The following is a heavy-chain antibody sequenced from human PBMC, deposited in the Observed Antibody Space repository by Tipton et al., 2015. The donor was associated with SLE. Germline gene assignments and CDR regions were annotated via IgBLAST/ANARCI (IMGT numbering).Heavy chain of an antibody. CDR3: ARGRGGSYDY. CDR2: IYYSGST. J-gene: IGHJ4*02. V-gene: IGHV4-39*07. CDR1: GGSISSSSYY. Sequence: TLSLTCTVSGGSISSSSYYWGWIRQPPGKGLEWIGSIYYSGSTNHNPSLKSRVTISVDTSKNQFSLKLSSVTAADTAVYYCARGRGGSYDYWGQGTLVTVSS. D-gene: IGHD1-26*01.